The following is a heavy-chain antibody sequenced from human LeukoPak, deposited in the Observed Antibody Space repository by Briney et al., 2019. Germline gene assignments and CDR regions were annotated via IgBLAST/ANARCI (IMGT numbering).Heavy chain of an antibody. CDR1: GGTFSSYA. V-gene: IGHV1-69*04. CDR3: AGKRGTSYYGMDV. Sequence: PVKVSCKASGGTFSSYAISWVRQAPGQGLEWMGRIIPILGIANYAQKFQGRVTITADKSTSTAYMELSSLRSEDTAVYYCAGKRGTSYYGMDVWGQGTTVTVSS. J-gene: IGHJ6*02. D-gene: IGHD4-23*01. CDR2: IIPILGIA.